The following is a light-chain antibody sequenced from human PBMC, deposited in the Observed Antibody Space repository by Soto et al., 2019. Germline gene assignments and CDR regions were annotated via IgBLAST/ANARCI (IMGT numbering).Light chain of an antibody. CDR2: HVS. Sequence: EIRWTQSPAKRAVSPGSVATLSCRASQSVGPNLVWYQQRFGQSPRLLIYHVSTRATGIPARFSGSGSGTEFSLAISSLQSGDSAVQFFEQYSKCPMTVGQGTRVDIK. CDR1: QSVGPN. V-gene: IGKV3-15*01. J-gene: IGKJ1*01. CDR3: EQYSKCPMT.